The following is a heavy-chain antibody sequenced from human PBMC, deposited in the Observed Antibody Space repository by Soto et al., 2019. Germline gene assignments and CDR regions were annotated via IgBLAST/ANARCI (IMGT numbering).Heavy chain of an antibody. J-gene: IGHJ6*03. Sequence: QVQLVQSGAEVKKPGASVKLSCKASGYTFNMYAIHWVRQAPGQRLEWMGWSNAGNGDIKYSQKFQGRVTLTRDTSASTVYMELNSLISEDTAIYLCAREQPHRVFYMDAWGKGTTVTVSS. CDR2: SNAGNGDI. V-gene: IGHV1-3*01. CDR3: AREQPHRVFYMDA. CDR1: GYTFNMYA.